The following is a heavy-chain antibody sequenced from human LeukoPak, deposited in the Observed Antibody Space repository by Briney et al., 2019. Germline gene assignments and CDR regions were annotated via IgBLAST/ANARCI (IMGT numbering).Heavy chain of an antibody. CDR3: ARVGYYYDSSGYYSFDY. J-gene: IGHJ4*02. Sequence: QPGGSLRLSCAASGFTFSNAWMSWVRQAPGKGLEWVSVIYSGGSTYYADSVKGRFTISRDNSKNTLYLQMNSLRAEDTAVYYCARVGYYYDSSGYYSFDYWGQGTLVTVSS. CDR1: GFTFSNAW. D-gene: IGHD3-22*01. CDR2: IYSGGST. V-gene: IGHV3-66*01.